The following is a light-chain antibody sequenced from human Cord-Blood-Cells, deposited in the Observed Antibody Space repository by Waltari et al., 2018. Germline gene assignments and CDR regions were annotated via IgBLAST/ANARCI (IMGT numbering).Light chain of an antibody. CDR1: QSISSY. CDR2: AAS. CDR3: QQSYSTHSIT. Sequence: DIQMTQSPSSLSASVGDRVTITCRASQSISSYLNWYQQKPGKAPKLLIYAASSLQSGVPSRFSGSGCWTDFTLTISSMQPEDFATYYCQQSYSTHSITFGQGTRLEIK. J-gene: IGKJ5*01. V-gene: IGKV1-39*01.